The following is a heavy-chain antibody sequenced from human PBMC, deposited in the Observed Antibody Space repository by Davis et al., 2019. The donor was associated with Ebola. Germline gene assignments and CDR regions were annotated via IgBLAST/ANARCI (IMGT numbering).Heavy chain of an antibody. CDR3: AGGEGDGGNFGGTFDY. D-gene: IGHD4-23*01. CDR2: IIPILGIA. CDR1: GGTFSSYT. Sequence: SVKVSCKASGGTFSSYTISWVRQAPGQGLEWMGRIIPILGIANYAQKFQGRVTIPADKSPGTAYMELSSLRSEDTAVYYCAGGEGDGGNFGGTFDYWGQGTLVTVSS. J-gene: IGHJ4*02. V-gene: IGHV1-69*02.